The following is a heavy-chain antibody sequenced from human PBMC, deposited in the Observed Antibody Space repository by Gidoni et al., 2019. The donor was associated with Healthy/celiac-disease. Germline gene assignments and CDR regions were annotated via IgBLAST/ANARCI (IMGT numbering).Heavy chain of an antibody. CDR1: GFTFSSYS. Sequence: EVQLVESGGGLVKPVGSLRLSCAASGFTFSSYSMNWVRQAPGKGLEWVSSISSSSSYIYYADSVKGRFTISRDNAKNSLYLQMNSLRAEDTAVYYCARRGLGVYYYYYGMDVWGQGTTVTVSS. V-gene: IGHV3-21*01. J-gene: IGHJ6*02. CDR3: ARRGLGVYYYYYGMDV. D-gene: IGHD6-25*01. CDR2: ISSSSSYI.